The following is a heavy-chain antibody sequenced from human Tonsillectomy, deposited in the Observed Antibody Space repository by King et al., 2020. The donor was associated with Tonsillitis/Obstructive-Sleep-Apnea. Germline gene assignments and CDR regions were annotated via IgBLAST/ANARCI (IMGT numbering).Heavy chain of an antibody. Sequence: VQLVESGGGVVQPGRSLRLSCAASGFTFSSYGMHWVRQAPGKGLEWVAVIWYDGSNKYYADSVKGRFTISRDNSKNTLYLQMNSLRAEDTAVYYCGRDYILVVAAAIHYYYYGMDVWGQGTTVTVSS. J-gene: IGHJ6*02. V-gene: IGHV3-33*01. CDR1: GFTFSSYG. D-gene: IGHD2-2*01. CDR3: GRDYILVVAAAIHYYYYGMDV. CDR2: IWYDGSNK.